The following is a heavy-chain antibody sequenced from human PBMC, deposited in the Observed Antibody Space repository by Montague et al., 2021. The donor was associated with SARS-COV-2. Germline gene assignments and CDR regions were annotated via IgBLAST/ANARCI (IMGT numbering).Heavy chain of an antibody. D-gene: IGHD6-19*01. J-gene: IGHJ4*02. CDR2: ISIAGDT. CDR3: SSGDRTGWHPDY. CDR1: GFPFGSYD. Sequence: YRRLSCAASGFPFGSYDMHWVRQATGKGLECVSIISIAGDTYYPGSVKGRFTTSRDNAKNSLYLQMNSLRAGETAAYYYSSGDRTGWHPDYWGQGTLVTVSS. V-gene: IGHV3-13*04.